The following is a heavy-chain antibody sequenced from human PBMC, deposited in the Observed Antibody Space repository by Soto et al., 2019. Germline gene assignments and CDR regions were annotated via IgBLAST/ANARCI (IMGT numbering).Heavy chain of an antibody. CDR2: IIPIFGTA. D-gene: IGHD3-22*01. CDR3: ARARYYDSSGSRGYFDY. J-gene: IGHJ4*02. Sequence: ASVKVSCKASGGTFSSYAISWVGQAPGQGLEWMGGIIPIFGTANYAQKFQGRVTITADESTSTAYMELSSLRSGDTAVYYCARARYYDSSGSRGYFDYWGQGTLVTVSS. V-gene: IGHV1-69*13. CDR1: GGTFSSYA.